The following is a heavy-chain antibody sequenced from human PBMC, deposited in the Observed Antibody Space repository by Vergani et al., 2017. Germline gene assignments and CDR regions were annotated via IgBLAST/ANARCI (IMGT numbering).Heavy chain of an antibody. J-gene: IGHJ6*03. CDR3: ARDDLWIDFHNYYNHIDV. D-gene: IGHD3-3*01. CDR1: GGSSSSHY. Sequence: QVQLQESGPTLVKPSETLSLTCTVSGGSSSSHYWNWIRQPAGKGLEWIGRISNSGHSDYNPSLKSRVTMSIDTSKNQFSLKMSSVTAADTAVYYCARDDLWIDFHNYYNHIDVWGKGTTVTASS. V-gene: IGHV4-4*07. CDR2: ISNSGHS.